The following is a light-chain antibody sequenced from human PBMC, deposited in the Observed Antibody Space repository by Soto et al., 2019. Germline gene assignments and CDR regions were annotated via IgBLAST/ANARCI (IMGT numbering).Light chain of an antibody. Sequence: DIHNTHSPSTPSASVGDRVTITCRASQSISSWLAWYQQKPGKAPKLLIYDASSLESGVPSRFSGSGSGTEFTLTISSLQPDDFATYYCQQYNSYWTFGQGTKV. CDR1: QSISSW. CDR3: QQYNSYWT. CDR2: DAS. J-gene: IGKJ1*01. V-gene: IGKV1-5*01.